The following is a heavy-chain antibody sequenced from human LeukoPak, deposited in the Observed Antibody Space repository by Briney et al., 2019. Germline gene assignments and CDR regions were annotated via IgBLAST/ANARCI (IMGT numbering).Heavy chain of an antibody. CDR2: ISSDGNTE. CDR3: ARDIVNGPFVTSLES. CDR1: GFSLTTYP. Sequence: GGPLRLSCAASGFSLTTYPMNLIRQVPGKGLEWVSHISSDGNTEYYADSVRVRFTMPRDNAKNSLDLHMNSLRTKDTAVYYCARDIVNGPFVTSLESWGQGALVTVSS. D-gene: IGHD2-8*01. V-gene: IGHV3-48*03. J-gene: IGHJ4*02.